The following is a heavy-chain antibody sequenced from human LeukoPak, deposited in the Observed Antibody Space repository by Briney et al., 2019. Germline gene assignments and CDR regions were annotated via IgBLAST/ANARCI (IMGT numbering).Heavy chain of an antibody. Sequence: ASVKASCKASGYTFTDCYIHWVRQAPGQGPEWMGWINPNTGGTIYALKFQGRVTVTRDTSISTVSMDLSRLSSDDTAVYYCARDFRRGGSMEYFQHWGQGTLVTVSS. D-gene: IGHD2-15*01. CDR3: ARDFRRGGSMEYFQH. CDR1: GYTFTDCY. J-gene: IGHJ1*01. CDR2: INPNTGGT. V-gene: IGHV1-2*02.